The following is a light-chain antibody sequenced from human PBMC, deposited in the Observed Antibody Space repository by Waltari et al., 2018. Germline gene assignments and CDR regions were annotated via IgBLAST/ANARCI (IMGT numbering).Light chain of an antibody. J-gene: IGLJ2*01. CDR2: DVE. CDR1: TSDILSYDY. Sequence: HSALTQPASVSGSPGQSLTISCTGPTSDILSYDYVPWYQQHPDKVPKLLIYDVESRPSGVSKRFSGSKSGNTACLTSSGLQAEDEADYYCASYTSTPALVVFGGGTKVTVL. V-gene: IGLV2-14*03. CDR3: ASYTSTPALVV.